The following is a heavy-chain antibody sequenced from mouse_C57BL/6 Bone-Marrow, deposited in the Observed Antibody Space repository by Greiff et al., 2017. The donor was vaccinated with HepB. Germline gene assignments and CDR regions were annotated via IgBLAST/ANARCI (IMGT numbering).Heavy chain of an antibody. CDR1: GFSLTSYG. CDR3: ARKGAMITTNYYAMDY. CDR2: IWSGGST. V-gene: IGHV2-2*01. D-gene: IGHD2-4*01. J-gene: IGHJ4*01. Sequence: QVQLKQSGPGLVQPSQSLSITCTVSGFSLTSYGVHWVRQSPGKGLEWLGVIWSGGSTDYNAAFISRLSISKDNSKSQVFFKMNSLQADDTAIYYCARKGAMITTNYYAMDYWGQGTSVTVSS.